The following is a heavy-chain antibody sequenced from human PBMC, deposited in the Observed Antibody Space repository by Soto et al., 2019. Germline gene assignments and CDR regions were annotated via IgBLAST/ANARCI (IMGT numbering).Heavy chain of an antibody. V-gene: IGHV4-31*03. CDR3: ARGEGDTAMVDAFDI. CDR1: GGSISSGGYY. CDR2: IYYSGST. D-gene: IGHD5-18*01. J-gene: IGHJ3*02. Sequence: QVQLQESGPGLVKPSQTLSLTCTVSGGSISSGGYYWSWIRQHPGKGLEWIGYIYYSGSTYYNPSLESRVTISVDTSKNQFSLKLSSVTAADTAVYYCARGEGDTAMVDAFDIWAKGQWSPSLQ.